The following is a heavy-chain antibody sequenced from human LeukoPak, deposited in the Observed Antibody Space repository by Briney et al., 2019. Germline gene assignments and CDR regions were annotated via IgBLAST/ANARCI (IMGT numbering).Heavy chain of an antibody. Sequence: SATLSLTCTVSGGSISSYYWRWVWQTPGKGLEWIGDIYYSGSTNYNPSLKSRVTISVDRSKNPCSLNLSSVTAAHTAVYSCARDRGAEYGYYYYGMDVWGKGTTVTVSS. V-gene: IGHV4-59*01. CDR2: IYYSGST. CDR1: GGSISSYY. CDR3: ARDRGAEYGYYYYGMDV. J-gene: IGHJ6*04. D-gene: IGHD2-2*01.